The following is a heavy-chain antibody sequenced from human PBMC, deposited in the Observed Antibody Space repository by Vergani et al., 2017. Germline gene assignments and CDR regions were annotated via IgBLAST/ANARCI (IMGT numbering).Heavy chain of an antibody. J-gene: IGHJ3*02. Sequence: QVQLVQSGAEVKKPGASVKVSCKASGYTFTGYYMHWVRQAPGQGLEWMGWINPNSGGTNYAQKFQGWVTMTRDTSISTAYMELRRMRSDDTAVYYCAREAPGEYCSGGSCYPFDIWGQGTMVTVSS. CDR3: AREAPGEYCSGGSCYPFDI. CDR1: GYTFTGYY. V-gene: IGHV1-2*04. CDR2: INPNSGGT. D-gene: IGHD2-15*01.